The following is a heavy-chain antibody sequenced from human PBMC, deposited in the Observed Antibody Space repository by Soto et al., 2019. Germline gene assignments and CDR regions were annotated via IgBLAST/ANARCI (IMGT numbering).Heavy chain of an antibody. V-gene: IGHV3-48*02. CDR3: ARAHVLRFLEWLPYFDY. Sequence: QPGGSLRLSCAASGFTFSSYSMNWVRQAPGKGLEWVSYISSSSSTIYYADSVKGRFTISRDNAKNSLYLQMNSLRDEDTAVYYCARAHVLRFLEWLPYFDYWGQGTLVTVSS. CDR2: ISSSSSTI. D-gene: IGHD3-3*01. J-gene: IGHJ4*02. CDR1: GFTFSSYS.